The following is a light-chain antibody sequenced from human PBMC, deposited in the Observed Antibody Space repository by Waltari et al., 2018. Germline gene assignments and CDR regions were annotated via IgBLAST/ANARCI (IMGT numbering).Light chain of an antibody. J-gene: IGLJ3*02. CDR2: DVS. V-gene: IGLV2-11*01. CDR3: CSYAVSNSWV. CDR1: SSDVGGYNY. Sequence: QSALTQPRSVSGSPGQPVTISCTGTSSDVGGYNYVSWYQHHPGKAPKLMIYDVSKRPSGFPDRFSGSKSGNTASLTISGLQAEDEADYYCCSYAVSNSWVFGGGTKLTVL.